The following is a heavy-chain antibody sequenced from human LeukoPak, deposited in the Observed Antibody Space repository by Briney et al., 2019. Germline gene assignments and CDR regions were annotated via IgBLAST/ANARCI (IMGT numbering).Heavy chain of an antibody. J-gene: IGHJ4*02. CDR2: IYNSGST. D-gene: IGHD3-3*01. CDR3: ARRAYYDFWSGYSPPYFDY. Sequence: SETLSLTCTVSGGSVSSGRYYWSWIRQPPGKGLEWIGYIYNSGSTNYNPSLKSRVTISVDTSKNQFSLKLSSVTAADTAVYYCARRAYYDFWSGYSPPYFDYWGQGTLVTVSS. CDR1: GGSVSSGRYY. V-gene: IGHV4-61*01.